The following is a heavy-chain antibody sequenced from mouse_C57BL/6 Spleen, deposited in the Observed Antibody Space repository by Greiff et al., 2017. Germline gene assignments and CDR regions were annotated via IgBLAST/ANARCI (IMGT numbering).Heavy chain of an antibody. J-gene: IGHJ3*01. V-gene: IGHV1-15*01. D-gene: IGHD1-1*01. CDR3: TRWEVITTVGPFAY. CDR2: IDPETGGT. CDR1: GYTFTDYE. Sequence: VQVVESGAELVRPGASVTLSCKASGYTFTDYEMHWVKQTPVHGLEWIGAIDPETGGTAYNQKFKGKAILTADKSSSTAYMELRSLTSEDSAVYYCTRWEVITTVGPFAYWGQGTLVTVSA.